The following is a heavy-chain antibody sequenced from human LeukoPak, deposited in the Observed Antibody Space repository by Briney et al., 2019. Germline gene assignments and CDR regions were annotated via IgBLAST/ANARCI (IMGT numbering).Heavy chain of an antibody. CDR1: GYTFTIYG. D-gene: IGHD2-2*01. CDR3: ARYCSSTSCKTNFDY. J-gene: IGHJ4*02. Sequence: ASVKVSCKASGYTFTIYGISWVRQAPGQGLEWVGWISAYNGNTNYAQKLQGRVTMTTDTSTSTAYMELRSLRSDDTAVYYCARYCSSTSCKTNFDYWGQGNLVTVSS. V-gene: IGHV1-18*01. CDR2: ISAYNGNT.